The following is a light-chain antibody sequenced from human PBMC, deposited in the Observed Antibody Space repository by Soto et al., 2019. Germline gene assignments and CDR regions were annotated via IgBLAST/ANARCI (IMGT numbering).Light chain of an antibody. CDR3: GTWDSSLSAWV. CDR1: SSNIGNNY. J-gene: IGLJ3*02. Sequence: QSVLTPPPSVSAAPGQKVTISCSGSSSNIGNNYVSWYQQLPGTAPKLLIYENNKRPSGIPDRFSGSKSGTSATLGIAGLQTGGEADYYCGTWDSSLSAWVFGGGTKLTVL. V-gene: IGLV1-51*02. CDR2: ENN.